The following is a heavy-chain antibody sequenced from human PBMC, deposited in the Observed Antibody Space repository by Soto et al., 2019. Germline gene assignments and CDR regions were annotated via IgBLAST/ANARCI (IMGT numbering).Heavy chain of an antibody. CDR1: GGSFSGYY. J-gene: IGHJ5*02. D-gene: IGHD6-6*01. CDR3: ARGRRKIAARREYNWFDP. CDR2: INHSGST. V-gene: IGHV4-34*01. Sequence: SETLSLTCAVYGGSFSGYYWSWIRQPPGKGLEWIGEINHSGSTNYNPSLKSRVTISVDTSKNHFSLKLSSVTAADTAVYYCARGRRKIAARREYNWFDPWGQGTLVTVSS.